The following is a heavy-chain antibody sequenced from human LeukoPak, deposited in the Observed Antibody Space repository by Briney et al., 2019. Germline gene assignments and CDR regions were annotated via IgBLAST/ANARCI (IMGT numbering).Heavy chain of an antibody. V-gene: IGHV3-9*01. J-gene: IGHJ4*02. CDR3: AKGNSGSFTYYFDY. D-gene: IGHD1-26*01. CDR2: ISWNSGSI. CDR1: GFTFDDYA. Sequence: GGSLRLSCAASGFTFDDYAMHWVRQAPGKGLEWVSGISWNSGSIGYADSVKGRFTISRDNAKNSLYLQMNSLRAEDTAVYYCAKGNSGSFTYYFDYWGQGTLVTVSS.